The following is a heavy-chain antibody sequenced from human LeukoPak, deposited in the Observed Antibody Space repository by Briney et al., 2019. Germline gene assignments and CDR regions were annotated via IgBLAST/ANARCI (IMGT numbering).Heavy chain of an antibody. J-gene: IGHJ6*03. CDR3: TRGGRDYDATSGYTYFYYYYMDV. CDR2: ISSSSSYI. CDR1: RFTFSSYS. V-gene: IGHV3-21*01. D-gene: IGHD3-22*01. Sequence: GGSLRLSCAASRFTFSSYSMNWVRQAPGKGLEWVSSISSSSSYIYYADSVKGRFTISRDNAKDSLYLQMNSLRAEDTAVYYCTRGGRDYDATSGYTYFYYYYMDVWGKGTTVTVSS.